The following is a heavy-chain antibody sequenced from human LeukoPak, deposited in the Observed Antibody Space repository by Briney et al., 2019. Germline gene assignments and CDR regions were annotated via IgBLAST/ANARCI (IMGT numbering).Heavy chain of an antibody. V-gene: IGHV3-23*01. J-gene: IGHJ4*02. CDR3: ARDLPVAAADF. D-gene: IGHD6-13*01. Sequence: GGSLRLSCAASGFTVSSNYMSWVRQAPGKGLEWVSAISGSGGSTYYADSVKGRFTISRDNSKNTLYLQMNSLRAEDTALYYCARDLPVAAADFWGQGTLVTVSS. CDR1: GFTVSSNY. CDR2: ISGSGGST.